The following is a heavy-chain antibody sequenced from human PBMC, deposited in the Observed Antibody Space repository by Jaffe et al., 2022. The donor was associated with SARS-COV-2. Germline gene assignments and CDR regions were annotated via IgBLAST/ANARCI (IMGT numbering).Heavy chain of an antibody. D-gene: IGHD3-22*01. CDR2: ISSSSSYI. CDR3: ARGSIRYYYDSSGYYNRGPFDY. Sequence: EVQLVESGGGLVKPGGSLRLSCAASGFTFSSYSMNWVRQAPGKGLEWVSSISSSSSYIYYADSVKGRFTISRDNAKNSLYLQMNSLRAEDTAVYYCARGSIRYYYDSSGYYNRGPFDYWGQGTLVTVSS. J-gene: IGHJ4*02. CDR1: GFTFSSYS. V-gene: IGHV3-21*01.